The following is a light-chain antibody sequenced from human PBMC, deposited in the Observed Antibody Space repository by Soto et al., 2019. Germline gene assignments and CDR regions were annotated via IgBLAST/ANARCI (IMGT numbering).Light chain of an antibody. Sequence: DIQMTKSPSTLSASVGDRVTITCRASQSISSWLAWYQQKPGKDPKLLIYKASSLESGVTSRFSGSGSGTEFTLTISSLQPDDFATYYCQQYNSYPSFGGGTKVEIK. CDR2: KAS. CDR1: QSISSW. J-gene: IGKJ4*01. V-gene: IGKV1-5*03. CDR3: QQYNSYPS.